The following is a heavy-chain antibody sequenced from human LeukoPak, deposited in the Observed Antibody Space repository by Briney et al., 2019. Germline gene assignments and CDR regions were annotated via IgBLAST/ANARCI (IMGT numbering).Heavy chain of an antibody. Sequence: GGSLRLSCVASGFTFGNFWMSWVRHSPGRGLEWVANIHPEGDEKYHVQPGMGRFTISRDNAESSLFLQMNGLRAEDTAVYYCAREDAFSGDHWGQGTLVTVSS. V-gene: IGHV3-7*01. CDR2: IHPEGDEK. CDR1: GFTFGNFW. CDR3: AREDAFSGDH. J-gene: IGHJ4*02.